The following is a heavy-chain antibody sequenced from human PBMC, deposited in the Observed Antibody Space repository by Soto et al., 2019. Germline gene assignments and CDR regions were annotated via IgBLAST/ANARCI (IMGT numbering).Heavy chain of an antibody. J-gene: IGHJ4*02. V-gene: IGHV3-9*01. D-gene: IGHD3-22*01. CDR3: AKCPLDYYDSGGYYYPYFDR. CDR1: GFTFDDYA. Sequence: QPGGSVRLSCAASGFTFDDYAMHWVRQAPGKGLEWVSGIGWNSGNIDYADSVKGRFIISRDNARNSLYLQMNSLRAEDTALYYCAKCPLDYYDSGGYYYPYFDRWGQGTLVTVS. CDR2: IGWNSGNI.